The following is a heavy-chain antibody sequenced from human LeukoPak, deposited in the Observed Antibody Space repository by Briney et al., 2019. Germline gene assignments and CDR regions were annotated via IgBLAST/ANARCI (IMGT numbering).Heavy chain of an antibody. V-gene: IGHV3-30*04. D-gene: IGHD5-18*01. J-gene: IGHJ4*02. CDR2: TSYDGRNK. Sequence: PGGSVRLSCAASGFTFRSSAMHWVRQAPGKGPEWVAVTSYDGRNKYYADSAKGRFTISRDNTKNTLYLQMNSLRPEDAAVYYCARDGYGLDTPMVSTNFDYWGQGTLVTVSS. CDR1: GFTFRSSA. CDR3: ARDGYGLDTPMVSTNFDY.